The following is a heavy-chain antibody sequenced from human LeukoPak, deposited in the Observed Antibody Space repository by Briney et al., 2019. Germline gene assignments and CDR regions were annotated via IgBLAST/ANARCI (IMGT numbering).Heavy chain of an antibody. Sequence: RASVKVSCKASGYTFTIYAMHWGRQAPGQRLEWMGWINAGNGNTKYSQKFQGRVTITTDTSASTAYMELRSLKSDETAVYYCARFKSRAFDYWGQGTLVTVSS. V-gene: IGHV1-3*01. CDR2: INAGNGNT. J-gene: IGHJ4*02. CDR3: ARFKSRAFDY. CDR1: GYTFTIYA.